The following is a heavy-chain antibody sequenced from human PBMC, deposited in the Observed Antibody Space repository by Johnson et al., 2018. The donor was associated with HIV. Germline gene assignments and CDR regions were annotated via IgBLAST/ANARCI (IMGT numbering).Heavy chain of an antibody. J-gene: IGHJ3*02. Sequence: QVQLVESGGGVVQPGGSLRLSCAASGFTFRRYGMHWVRQAQGMGLEWVAFIRYDGSNKYYAASVKGRFTISRDNSKNTRYLQMNGLRAEDTAVYYCAKDKEYSSSPGAFDIWGQGTMVTVSS. V-gene: IGHV3-30*02. CDR2: IRYDGSNK. CDR1: GFTFRRYG. D-gene: IGHD6-6*01. CDR3: AKDKEYSSSPGAFDI.